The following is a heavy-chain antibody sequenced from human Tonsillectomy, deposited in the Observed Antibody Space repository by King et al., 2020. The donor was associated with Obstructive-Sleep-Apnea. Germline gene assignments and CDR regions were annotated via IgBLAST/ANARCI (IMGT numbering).Heavy chain of an antibody. CDR3: AKAYRYYDDYYFDY. V-gene: IGHV3-9*01. Sequence: VQLVESGGGLVQPGRSLRLSCAASGFTFDDYAMHWVRQAPGKGLEWVSGISWNSGSIGYADSVKGRFTISRDNAKNSLYLQMNSLRAEDTALYYCAKAYRYYDDYYFDYWGQGTLVTVSS. J-gene: IGHJ4*02. CDR1: GFTFDDYA. D-gene: IGHD3-22*01. CDR2: ISWNSGSI.